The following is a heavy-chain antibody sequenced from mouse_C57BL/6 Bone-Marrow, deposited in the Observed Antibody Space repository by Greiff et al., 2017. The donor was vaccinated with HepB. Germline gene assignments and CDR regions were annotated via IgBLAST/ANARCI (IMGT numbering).Heavy chain of an antibody. D-gene: IGHD1-1*01. CDR3: TRARYYYGSSPFAY. J-gene: IGHJ3*01. CDR1: GFTFSSYA. CDR2: ISSGGDYI. V-gene: IGHV5-9-1*02. Sequence: DVQLVESGEGLVKPGGSLKLSCAASGFTFSSYAMSWVRQTPEKRLEWVAYISSGGDYIYYADTVKGRFTISRDNARNTLYLQMSSLKSEDTAMYYCTRARYYYGSSPFAYWGQGTLVTVSA.